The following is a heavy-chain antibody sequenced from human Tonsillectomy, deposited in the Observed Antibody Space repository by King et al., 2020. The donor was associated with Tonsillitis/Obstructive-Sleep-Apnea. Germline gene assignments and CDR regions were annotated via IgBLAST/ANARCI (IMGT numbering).Heavy chain of an antibody. CDR3: ARGYYYDSSAYYPSP. Sequence: VQLVESGGGLVQPGGSLRLSCAASGFTFSSYEMNWVRQSPGKGLEWVSYIGTSGSPIYYADSVKGRFTISRDNAENSLYLQMNSLRAEDTAVYYCARGYYYDSSAYYPSPWGQGTLVTVSS. V-gene: IGHV3-48*03. CDR2: IGTSGSPI. CDR1: GFTFSSYE. D-gene: IGHD3-22*01. J-gene: IGHJ5*02.